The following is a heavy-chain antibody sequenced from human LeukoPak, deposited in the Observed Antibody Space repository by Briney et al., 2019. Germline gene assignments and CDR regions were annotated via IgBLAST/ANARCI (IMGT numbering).Heavy chain of an antibody. CDR1: GDSVSTNSAA. V-gene: IGHV6-1*03. CDR3: ARWQHGPRYFDY. Sequence: SQTLSXTFAISGDSVSTNSAAGNWGRQSPTRGLEWVGSTYLLARWSNKYATAEQGCITINPNTNRNAFCQQLNSGRREGTAVYYCARWQHGPRYFDYWGQGTLVSVSS. CDR2: TYLLARWSN. D-gene: IGHD5-24*01. J-gene: IGHJ4*02.